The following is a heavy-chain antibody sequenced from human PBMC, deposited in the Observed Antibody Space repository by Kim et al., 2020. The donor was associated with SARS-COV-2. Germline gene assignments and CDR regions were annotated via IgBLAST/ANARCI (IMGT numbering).Heavy chain of an antibody. D-gene: IGHD2-15*01. CDR3: ARGYCSGGNCYSYFDY. Sequence: SETLSLTCTVSGVSISGYYWGWIRQPPGRGLEWVGYMFDTGSVNYNPSLKGRATRSIDTSRNQFSLNLNSVTAADTAVYYSARGYCSGGNCYSYFDYWGPGILVTASS. CDR1: GVSISGYY. V-gene: IGHV4-59*13. CDR2: MFDTGSV. J-gene: IGHJ4*02.